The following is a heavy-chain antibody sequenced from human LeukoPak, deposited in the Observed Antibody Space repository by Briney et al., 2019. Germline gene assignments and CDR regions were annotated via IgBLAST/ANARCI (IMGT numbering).Heavy chain of an antibody. Sequence: GGSLRLSCAASGFTVSSNEMSWVGQAPGKGLEWVSSISGGSTYYADSRKGRFTISRDNSKNTLHLQMNSLRAEDTAVFYCARVGQAGYVGYPLDYRGQGTLVTVSS. CDR3: ARVGQAGYVGYPLDY. J-gene: IGHJ4*02. V-gene: IGHV3-38-3*01. D-gene: IGHD5-12*01. CDR1: GFTVSSNE. CDR2: ISGGST.